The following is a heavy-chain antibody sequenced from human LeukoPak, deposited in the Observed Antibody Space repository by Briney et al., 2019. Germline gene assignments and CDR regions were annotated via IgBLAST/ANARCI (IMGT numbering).Heavy chain of an antibody. Sequence: GGSLRLSCTASGFTFSNYAMTWVRQAPGKGLEWVSSVSGSDGRSYYADSVKGRFTISRDNSKNTLYLQMNSLRAEDTAIYYCAKDPLGSATHYLSRFYYRGQGTLVTVSS. CDR2: VSGSDGRS. D-gene: IGHD3-10*01. CDR3: AKDPLGSATHYLSRFYY. J-gene: IGHJ4*02. CDR1: GFTFSNYA. V-gene: IGHV3-23*01.